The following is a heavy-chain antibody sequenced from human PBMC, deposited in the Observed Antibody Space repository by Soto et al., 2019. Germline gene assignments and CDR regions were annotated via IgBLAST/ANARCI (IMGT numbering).Heavy chain of an antibody. CDR2: IWYDGSNK. D-gene: IGHD1-20*01. V-gene: IGHV3-33*01. J-gene: IGHJ6*03. Sequence: QVQLVESGGGVVQPGRSLRLSCAASGFTFSSYGMHWVRQAPGKGLEWVAVIWYDGSNKYYADSVKGRFTISRDNSKNTLYLQMNSLGAEDTAVYYWARDGGGITGIRHHTTAENYYYYMDVWGKGTTVTVSS. CDR1: GFTFSSYG. CDR3: ARDGGGITGIRHHTTAENYYYYMDV.